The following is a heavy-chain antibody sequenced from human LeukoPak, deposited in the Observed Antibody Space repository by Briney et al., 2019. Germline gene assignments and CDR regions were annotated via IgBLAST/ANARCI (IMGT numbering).Heavy chain of an antibody. D-gene: IGHD2-2*01. V-gene: IGHV3-33*06. CDR3: AKGLKGCSSTSRYYYYMDV. Sequence: GGSLRLSCAASGFTFSSYGMHWVRQAPGKGLEWVAVIWYDGSNKYYADSVKGRFTISRDNSKNTLYLQMNSLRAEDTAVYYCAKGLKGCSSTSRYYYYMDVWGKGTTVTVSS. J-gene: IGHJ6*03. CDR1: GFTFSSYG. CDR2: IWYDGSNK.